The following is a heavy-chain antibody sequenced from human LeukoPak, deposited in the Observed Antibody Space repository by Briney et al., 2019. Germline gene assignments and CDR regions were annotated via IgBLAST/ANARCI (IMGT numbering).Heavy chain of an antibody. CDR2: IYYSGST. CDR1: AGSVTNGDYY. J-gene: IGHJ4*02. Sequence: SETLSLTCTVSAGSVTNGDYYWSWLRQPPGKGLEWIGYIYYSGSTNYNPSLKSRVTISVDTSKNQFSLKLSSVTAADTAVYYCARHSRTHPSYFDYWGQGALVTVSS. V-gene: IGHV4-61*08. D-gene: IGHD2-2*01. CDR3: ARHSRTHPSYFDY.